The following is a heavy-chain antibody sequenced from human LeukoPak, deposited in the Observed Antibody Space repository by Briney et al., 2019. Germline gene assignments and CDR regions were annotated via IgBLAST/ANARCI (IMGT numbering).Heavy chain of an antibody. V-gene: IGHV4-39*07. J-gene: IGHJ4*02. D-gene: IGHD3-9*01. CDR2: INYSGST. CDR1: GDSISNSYFY. CDR3: ARAVGSFDWLPLFDY. Sequence: SETLSLTCTVSGDSISNSYFYWGWIRQPPGMGLEWIGTINYSGSTYYTPSLKSRVTISVDTSKNQFYLKLSSVTAADTAVYYCARAVGSFDWLPLFDYWGQRTLVTVSS.